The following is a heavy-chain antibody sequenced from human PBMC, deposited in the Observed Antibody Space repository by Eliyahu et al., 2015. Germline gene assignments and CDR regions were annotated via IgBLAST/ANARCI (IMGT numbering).Heavy chain of an antibody. CDR3: ARYSVMASSHVDY. Sequence: QVQLQQRXAGLLKPSETLSLTXXVXGGSFSGYYWGWIRQPPGKGLEWIGEINHSGSTNYNPSLKSRVTISVDTSKNQFSLKLSSVTAADTAVYYCARYSVMASSHVDYWGQGTLVTVSS. CDR2: INHSGST. J-gene: IGHJ4*02. D-gene: IGHD5-24*01. V-gene: IGHV4-34*01. CDR1: GGSFSGYY.